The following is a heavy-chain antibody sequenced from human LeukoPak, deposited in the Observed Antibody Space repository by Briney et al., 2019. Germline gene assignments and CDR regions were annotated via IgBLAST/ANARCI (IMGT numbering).Heavy chain of an antibody. D-gene: IGHD3-22*01. Sequence: SETLSLTCTVSGGSVSSGSYYWSWIRQPPGKGLEWIGYIYYSGSTNYNPSLKGRVTISVDTSKNQFSLKLSSVTAADTAVYYCAGSQYYDSSGYYVFYFDYWGQGTLVTVSS. CDR3: AGSQYYDSSGYYVFYFDY. CDR1: GGSVSSGSYY. J-gene: IGHJ4*02. CDR2: IYYSGST. V-gene: IGHV4-61*01.